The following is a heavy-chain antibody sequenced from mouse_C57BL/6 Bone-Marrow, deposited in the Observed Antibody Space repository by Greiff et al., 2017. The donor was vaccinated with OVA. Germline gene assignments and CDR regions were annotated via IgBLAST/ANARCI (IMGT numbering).Heavy chain of an antibody. CDR1: GYAFTNYL. Sequence: VKLMESGAELVRPGTSVKVSCKASGYAFTNYLIEWVKQRPGQGLEWIGVINPGSGGTNYNEKFKGKATLTADKSSSTAYMQLSSLTSEDSAVYFCAREGGGNSFFDYWGQGTTLTVSS. D-gene: IGHD2-1*01. CDR2: INPGSGGT. J-gene: IGHJ2*01. V-gene: IGHV1-54*01. CDR3: AREGGGNSFFDY.